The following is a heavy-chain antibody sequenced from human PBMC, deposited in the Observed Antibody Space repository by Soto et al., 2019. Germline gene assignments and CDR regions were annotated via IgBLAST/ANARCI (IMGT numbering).Heavy chain of an antibody. V-gene: IGHV4-59*01. J-gene: IGHJ4*02. Sequence: SETLSLTCTVSGGSISSYYWSWIRQPPGKGLEWIGYIYYSGSTNYNPSLKSRVTISVDTSKNQFSLKLSSVTAADTAVYYCARSPGRSARFGWMREAYYFDYWGQGTLVTVSS. D-gene: IGHD3-16*01. CDR1: GGSISSYY. CDR2: IYYSGST. CDR3: ARSPGRSARFGWMREAYYFDY.